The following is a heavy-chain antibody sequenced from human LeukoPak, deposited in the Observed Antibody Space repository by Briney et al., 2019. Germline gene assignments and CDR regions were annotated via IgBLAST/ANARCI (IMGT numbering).Heavy chain of an antibody. V-gene: IGHV7-4-1*02. CDR1: GYTVSSYT. J-gene: IGHJ4*02. D-gene: IGHD2-2*01. CDR2: IDTNTRNP. Sequence: APVKLSCKASGYTVSSYTMNWVRQSPGQGLEWMGWIDTNTRNPTYTQGFRGRFVFFLDSSISTAYLEINSLKTEDTALYYCARDFGAMPYWGQGTLVTVSS. CDR3: ARDFGAMPY.